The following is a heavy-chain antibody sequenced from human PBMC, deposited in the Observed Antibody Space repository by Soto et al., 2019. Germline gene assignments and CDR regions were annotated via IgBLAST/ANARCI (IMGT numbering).Heavy chain of an antibody. D-gene: IGHD2-15*01. CDR1: GDSISSSSYY. CDR2: IFYSGST. V-gene: IGHV4-39*01. Sequence: SETLSLTCTVSGDSISSSSYYWGWIRQPPGKGLEWIGSIFYSGSTYYNPSLKSRVTISVDTSKNQFSLNLSSVTAADTAEYYCARGAGSPTYYYGMDVWGQGTTVTVSS. J-gene: IGHJ6*02. CDR3: ARGAGSPTYYYGMDV.